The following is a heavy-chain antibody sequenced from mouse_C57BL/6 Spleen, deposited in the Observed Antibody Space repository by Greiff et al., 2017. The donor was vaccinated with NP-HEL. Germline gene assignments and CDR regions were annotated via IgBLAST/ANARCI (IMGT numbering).Heavy chain of an antibody. D-gene: IGHD1-1*01. V-gene: IGHV5-17*01. J-gene: IGHJ1*03. CDR3: ARTTVVANWYFDV. CDR1: GFTFSDYG. CDR2: ISSGSSTI. Sequence: EVHLVESGGGLVKPGGSLKLSCAASGFTFSDYGMHWVRQAPEKGLEWVAYISSGSSTIYYADTVKGRFTISREHAKNTLFLQMTSLRSEDTAMYYCARTTVVANWYFDVWGTGTTVTVSS.